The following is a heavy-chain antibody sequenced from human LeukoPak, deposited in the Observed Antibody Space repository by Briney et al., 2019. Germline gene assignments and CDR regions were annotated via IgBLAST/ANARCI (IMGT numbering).Heavy chain of an antibody. D-gene: IGHD1-1*01. V-gene: IGHV4-61*01. CDR3: ARGSAGKERRWFDP. Sequence: SETLSLTCTVSGGSVSSGTYYWSWIRQPPGKGLEWIGYIYYSGSTNYNPSLKSRVTISVDTSKNQFSLKLSSVTAADTAVYYCARGSAGKERRWFDPWGQGTLVTVSS. CDR2: IYYSGST. CDR1: GGSVSSGTYY. J-gene: IGHJ5*02.